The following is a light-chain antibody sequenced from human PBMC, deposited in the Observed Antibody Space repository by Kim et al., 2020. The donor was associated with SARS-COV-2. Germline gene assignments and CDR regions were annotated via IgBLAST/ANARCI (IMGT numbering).Light chain of an antibody. CDR3: MQSIQLPLT. J-gene: IGKJ4*01. CDR1: QSLLNSNGKNY. V-gene: IGKV2D-29*01. Sequence: IVMTQSPLSLPVTPGEPASISCRSSQSLLNSNGKNYLDWYLQKPGQPPQLLIYEVSNRFSGVPDRFSGSGSGTDFTLKISRVEVEDVGVYYCMQSIQLPLTFGGGTKVDIK. CDR2: EVS.